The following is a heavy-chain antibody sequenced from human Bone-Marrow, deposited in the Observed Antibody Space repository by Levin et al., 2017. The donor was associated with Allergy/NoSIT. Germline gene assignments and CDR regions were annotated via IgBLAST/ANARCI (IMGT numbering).Heavy chain of an antibody. CDR3: ARGRYSSSSGGFEY. V-gene: IGHV1-18*01. Sequence: AASVKVSCQTSGYTFTTFDVSWVRQAPGQGLEWLGWISTYNGHSNIAQNVQGRVTMTTHTPTRTVYMELRSLTSDDTAVYFCARGRYSSSSGGFEYGGQGTLVSVSS. D-gene: IGHD6-6*01. CDR1: GYTFTTFD. CDR2: ISTYNGHS. J-gene: IGHJ4*02.